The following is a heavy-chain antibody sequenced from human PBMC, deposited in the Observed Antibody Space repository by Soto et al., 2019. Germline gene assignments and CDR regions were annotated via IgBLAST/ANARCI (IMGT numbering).Heavy chain of an antibody. D-gene: IGHD3-16*02. Sequence: GGSLRLSCAASGFTFSSYAMSWVRQAPGKGLEWVSAISGSGGSTYYADSVKGRFTISRDNSKNTLYLQMNSLRAEDTAVYYCANDYDYIWGSYRLPTHDAFDIWGQGTMVTVSS. J-gene: IGHJ3*02. CDR1: GFTFSSYA. CDR2: ISGSGGST. CDR3: ANDYDYIWGSYRLPTHDAFDI. V-gene: IGHV3-23*01.